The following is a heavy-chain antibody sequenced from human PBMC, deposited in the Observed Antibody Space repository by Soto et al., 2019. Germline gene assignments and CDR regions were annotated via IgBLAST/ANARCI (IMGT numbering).Heavy chain of an antibody. Sequence: EVQLVESGGGLVLPGGSLRLSCAASGFTFSRYWMHWVRQAPGKGLVWVSRINSAGSGTHYADSVKGRFTISRDNAKNTVYLQMNSLTSEDTAVYYCASNYAYAEGYFWSGMDVWGQGTTVTVSS. CDR1: GFTFSRYW. CDR2: INSAGSGT. CDR3: ASNYAYAEGYFWSGMDV. D-gene: IGHD3-16*01. J-gene: IGHJ6*02. V-gene: IGHV3-74*01.